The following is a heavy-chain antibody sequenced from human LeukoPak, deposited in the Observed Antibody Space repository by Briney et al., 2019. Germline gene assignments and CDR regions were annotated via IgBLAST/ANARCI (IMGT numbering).Heavy chain of an antibody. CDR2: ISAYNGNT. D-gene: IGHD3-9*01. CDR3: ARVRLDILTGYYTY. Sequence: ASVKVSCKASGYTFTSYGISWVRQAPGQGLEWMGWISAYNGNTNYAQKLQGRVTMTTDTSTSTAYMELRSLRSDDTAVYYCARVRLDILTGYYTYWRQGTLVTVSS. CDR1: GYTFTSYG. J-gene: IGHJ4*02. V-gene: IGHV1-18*01.